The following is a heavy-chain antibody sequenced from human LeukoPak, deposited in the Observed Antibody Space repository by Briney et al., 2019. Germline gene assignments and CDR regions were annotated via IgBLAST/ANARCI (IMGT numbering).Heavy chain of an antibody. V-gene: IGHV3-23*01. D-gene: IGHD3-16*01. CDR1: GFTFTNYA. CDR2: VTGPGDTT. Sequence: GGSQRLSCATSGFTFTNYAMNWVRQAPGKGPEWVSAVTGPGDTTYYADSVKGRFFMSREDSKTTVYLQMNSLRAEDTAIYYCAKGAEIDLWGQGTLVTVSS. CDR3: AKGAEIDL. J-gene: IGHJ5*02.